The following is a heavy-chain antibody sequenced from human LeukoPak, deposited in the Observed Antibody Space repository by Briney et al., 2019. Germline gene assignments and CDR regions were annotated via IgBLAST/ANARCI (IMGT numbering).Heavy chain of an antibody. CDR3: ARANYYYDSSGYSDY. CDR1: GYTFTGYY. V-gene: IGHV1-2*06. D-gene: IGHD3-22*01. CDR2: INPNSGGT. Sequence: GASVKASCKASGYTFTGYYMHWVRQAPGQGLEWMGRINPNSGGTNYAQKLQGRVTMTTDTSTSTAYMELRSLRSDDTAVYYCARANYYYDSSGYSDYWGQGTLVTVSS. J-gene: IGHJ4*02.